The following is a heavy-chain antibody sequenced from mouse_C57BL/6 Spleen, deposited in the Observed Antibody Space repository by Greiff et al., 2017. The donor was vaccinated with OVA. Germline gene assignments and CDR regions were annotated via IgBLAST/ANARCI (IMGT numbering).Heavy chain of an antibody. CDR3: ARTAQVYFDY. J-gene: IGHJ2*01. V-gene: IGHV1-80*01. CDR2: IYPGDGDT. D-gene: IGHD3-2*02. CDR1: GYAFSSYW. Sequence: QVQLQQSGAELVKPGASVKISCKASGYAFSSYWMNWVKQRPGQGLEWIGQIYPGDGDTNYNGKFKGKATLTADKSSSTAYMQRSSLTSEDAAVYSCARTAQVYFDYWGQGTPLTVSS.